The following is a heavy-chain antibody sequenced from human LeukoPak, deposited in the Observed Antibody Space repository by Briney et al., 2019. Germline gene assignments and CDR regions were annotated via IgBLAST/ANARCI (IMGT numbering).Heavy chain of an antibody. CDR3: ARGGSGWYWGLDI. V-gene: IGHV1-69*01. CDR1: GGTFSSYA. Sequence: ASVKVSCKASGGTFSSYAISWVRQAPGQGLEWMGGIIPIFGTANYAQKSQGRVTITADESTSTAYMELSSLRSEDTAVYYCARGGSGWYWGLDIWGQGTMVTVSS. J-gene: IGHJ3*02. D-gene: IGHD6-19*01. CDR2: IIPIFGTA.